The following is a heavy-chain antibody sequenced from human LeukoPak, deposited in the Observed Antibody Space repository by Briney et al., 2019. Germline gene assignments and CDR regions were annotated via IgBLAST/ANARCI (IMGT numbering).Heavy chain of an antibody. D-gene: IGHD1-26*01. Sequence: GESLKISCKGSGYSFTSYWIGWVRQMPGKGLEWMGIIYPGDSDTRYSPSFQGQVTISADKSISTAYLQWSSLKASDTAMYYSARQRTYSGSYYGWFDPWGQGTLVTVSS. CDR2: IYPGDSDT. CDR1: GYSFTSYW. V-gene: IGHV5-51*01. CDR3: ARQRTYSGSYYGWFDP. J-gene: IGHJ5*02.